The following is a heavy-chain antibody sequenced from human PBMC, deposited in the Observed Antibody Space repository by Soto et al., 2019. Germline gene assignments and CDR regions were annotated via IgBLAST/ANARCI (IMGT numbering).Heavy chain of an antibody. CDR1: GFTFSSYA. V-gene: IGHV3-23*01. J-gene: IGHJ4*02. CDR2: ISGSGGTT. Sequence: EVQLLESGGGLVQPGGSLRLSCAASGFTFSSYAMSWVRQAPGQGLEWVSFISGSGGTTYSADSVKGRFTISRDNSKNTLYLQMNSLRADDTAVYYCAKRNPNSAYAPYWFEYWGQGTLVTVSS. CDR3: AKRNPNSAYAPYWFEY. D-gene: IGHD2-15*01.